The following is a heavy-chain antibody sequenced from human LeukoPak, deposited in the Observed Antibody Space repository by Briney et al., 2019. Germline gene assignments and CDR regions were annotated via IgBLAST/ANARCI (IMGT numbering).Heavy chain of an antibody. V-gene: IGHV4-59*01. D-gene: IGHD3-10*01. CDR3: ARSQNYYGSGDY. Sequence: SETLSLTCTVSGGSISGFYWNWIRQPPGKGLEWIGYIYYSGGTNYNPSLKSRVTISIDTSKNQFSLKLSSVTAADTAVYYCARSQNYYGSGDYWSQGTLVTVSS. J-gene: IGHJ4*02. CDR1: GGSISGFY. CDR2: IYYSGGT.